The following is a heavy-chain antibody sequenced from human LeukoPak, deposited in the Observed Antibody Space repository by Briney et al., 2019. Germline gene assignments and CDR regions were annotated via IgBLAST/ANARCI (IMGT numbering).Heavy chain of an antibody. CDR2: INPSGGST. Sequence: GASVKVSCKVSGYTLTELSMHWVRQAPGQGLEWMGIINPSGGSTSYAQKFQGRVTMTRDTSTSTVYMELSSLRSEDTAVYYCARGRMVRGVIYWFDPWGQGTLVTVSS. CDR3: ARGRMVRGVIYWFDP. V-gene: IGHV1-46*01. J-gene: IGHJ5*02. D-gene: IGHD3-10*01. CDR1: GYTLTELS.